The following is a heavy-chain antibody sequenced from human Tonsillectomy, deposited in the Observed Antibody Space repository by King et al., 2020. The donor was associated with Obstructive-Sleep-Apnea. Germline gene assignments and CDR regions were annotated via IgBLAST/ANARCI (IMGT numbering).Heavy chain of an antibody. V-gene: IGHV3-23*04. CDR3: AKHPTKRYSSNW. CDR2: VIGGGSTP. CDR1: GFTFSAYA. J-gene: IGHJ5*01. D-gene: IGHD6-13*01. Sequence: VQLVESGGGLVEPGGSLRLSCAASGFTFSAYAMSWVRQDPGKGLEWVSLVIGGGSTPYYADSVKGRFTISRDNSKNTLYLQMNSLTADDTAVYYCAKHPTKRYSSNW.